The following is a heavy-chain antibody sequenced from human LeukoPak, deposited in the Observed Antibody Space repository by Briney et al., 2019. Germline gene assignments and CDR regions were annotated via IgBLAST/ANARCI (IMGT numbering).Heavy chain of an antibody. J-gene: IGHJ4*02. D-gene: IGHD6-13*01. CDR1: GGSISSSSYY. V-gene: IGHV4-39*01. Sequence: SETLSLTCTVSGGSISSSSYYWGWLRQPPGKGLEWIGSIYYSGSTYYNPSLKSRVTISVDTSKNQFSLKLSSVTAADTAVYYCARIPHLRFAAAGKWDFDYWGQGTLVTVSS. CDR2: IYYSGST. CDR3: ARIPHLRFAAAGKWDFDY.